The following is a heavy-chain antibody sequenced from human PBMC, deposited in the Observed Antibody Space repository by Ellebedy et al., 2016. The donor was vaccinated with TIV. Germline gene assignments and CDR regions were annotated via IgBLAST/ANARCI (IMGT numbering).Heavy chain of an antibody. J-gene: IGHJ4*02. CDR2: IYYSGST. V-gene: IGHV4-61*01. CDR1: GGSVSSGSYY. CDR3: ARAIRITMVRGADYFDY. D-gene: IGHD3-10*01. Sequence: MPSETLSLTCTVSGGSVSSGSYYWSWIRQPPGKGLEWIGYIYYSGSTNYNPSLKSRVTISVDTSKNQFSLKLSSVTAADTAVYYCARAIRITMVRGADYFDYWGQGTLVTVSS.